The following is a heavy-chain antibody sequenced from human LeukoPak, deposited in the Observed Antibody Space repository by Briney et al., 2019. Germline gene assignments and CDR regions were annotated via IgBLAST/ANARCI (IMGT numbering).Heavy chain of an antibody. D-gene: IGHD5-18*01. J-gene: IGHJ4*02. Sequence: GGSLRLSCTTSGFTFSNYGMHWVRQAPGKGPEWVAFIPYDGINKYYADSVKGRFTISRDNSKNTLYLQMNSLRAEDTAVYYCARGGYSYGDKIPMDYWGQGTQISVSS. CDR1: GFTFSNYG. V-gene: IGHV3-30*19. CDR2: IPYDGINK. CDR3: ARGGYSYGDKIPMDY.